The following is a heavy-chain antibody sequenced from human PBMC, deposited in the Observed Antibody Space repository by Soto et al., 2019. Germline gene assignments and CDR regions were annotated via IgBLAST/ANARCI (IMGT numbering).Heavy chain of an antibody. V-gene: IGHV1-46*03. J-gene: IGHJ4*02. Sequence: ASVKVSCKASGYTFTSYYMHWVRQAPGQGLEWMGIINPSGGSTSYAQKFQGRVTMTRDTSTSTVYMELSSLRSEDTAVYYCARGTPSYYYDSSGYPEMDYWGQGTLVTVSS. CDR3: ARGTPSYYYDSSGYPEMDY. CDR2: INPSGGST. CDR1: GYTFTSYY. D-gene: IGHD3-22*01.